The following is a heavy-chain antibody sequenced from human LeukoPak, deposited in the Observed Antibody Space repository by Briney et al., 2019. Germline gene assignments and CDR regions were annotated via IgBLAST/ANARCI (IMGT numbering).Heavy chain of an antibody. CDR1: GFLVSSKY. CDR3: ARDGRFDY. Sequence: PGGSLRLSCAASGFLVSSKYMSWVRQAPGKGPEWVSYISSSGTTIYYADSVKGRFTISRDNAKNSLYLQMNSLRDEDTAVYYCARDGRFDYWGQGTLVTVSS. V-gene: IGHV3-48*02. J-gene: IGHJ4*02. CDR2: ISSSGTTI.